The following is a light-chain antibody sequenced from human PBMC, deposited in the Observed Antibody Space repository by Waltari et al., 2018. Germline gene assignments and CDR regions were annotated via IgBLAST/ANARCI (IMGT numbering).Light chain of an antibody. CDR2: AAS. CDR1: QRMSGY. Sequence: VEFTQSPSFLSPSLCDRVTITCPASQRMSGYLAWYQQKPGKAPKLLIYAASIRPSGVPGRFSGSGSGTEFTLTISSLQPEDFATYYCQHLNNYPLTFGQGTKVDIK. J-gene: IGKJ3*01. CDR3: QHLNNYPLT. V-gene: IGKV1-9*01.